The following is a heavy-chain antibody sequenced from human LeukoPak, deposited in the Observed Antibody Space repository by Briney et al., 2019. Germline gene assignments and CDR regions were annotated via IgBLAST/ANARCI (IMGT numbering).Heavy chain of an antibody. CDR2: ISHSGST. D-gene: IGHD6-19*01. J-gene: IGHJ4*02. V-gene: IGHV4-38-2*02. Sequence: ASETLSLTCTVSGYSISSSYFWGWIRQPPGKGLEWIGSISHSGSTYYNPSLKSRVTISIDTSKNQFSLNLRLVTAADTAVYYCARGGQWLIPTDYWGQGTLVTVSS. CDR3: ARGGQWLIPTDY. CDR1: GYSISSSYF.